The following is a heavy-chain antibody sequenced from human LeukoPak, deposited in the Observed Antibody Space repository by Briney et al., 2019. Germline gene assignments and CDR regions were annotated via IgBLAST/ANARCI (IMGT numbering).Heavy chain of an antibody. Sequence: GGSLRLSCAVSGFTFNNYWMSWVRQAPGKGLEWVANITPDGSDRYYVDSLKGRVIISRDNTKSSLYLQMNSLRAEDTAVYYCAKGYYDSGPWGQGTLVTVSS. CDR3: AKGYYDSGP. V-gene: IGHV3-7*01. D-gene: IGHD3-22*01. CDR2: ITPDGSDR. CDR1: GFTFNNYW. J-gene: IGHJ5*02.